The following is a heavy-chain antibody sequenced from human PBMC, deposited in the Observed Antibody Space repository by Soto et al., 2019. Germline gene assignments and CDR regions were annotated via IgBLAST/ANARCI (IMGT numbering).Heavy chain of an antibody. CDR1: GYTFTGYY. CDR2: INPNSGGT. CDR3: ARVDDDPNYDILTGYYRDYSGMDV. D-gene: IGHD3-9*01. V-gene: IGHV1-2*02. J-gene: IGHJ6*02. Sequence: ASVKVSCKASGYTFTGYYMXWVRQAPGQGLEWMGWINPNSGGTNYAQKFQGRVTMTADTSTSTAYMELSSLRSEDTAVYYCARVDDDPNYDILTGYYRDYSGMDVWGQGTTVTVSS.